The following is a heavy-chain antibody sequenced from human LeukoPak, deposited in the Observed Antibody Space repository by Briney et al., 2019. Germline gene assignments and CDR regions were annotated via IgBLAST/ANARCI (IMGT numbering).Heavy chain of an antibody. Sequence: GGSLRLSCAASGFIVSSNYMNWVRQAPGKGLEWVSVIYRDDSSYYADSVKGRFTISRDNSKNTVYLQMHSLRADDTAVYYCARESLGSVDPRGYSSTVSQDVWGKGTTVTISS. CDR1: GFIVSSNY. CDR3: ARESLGSVDPRGYSSTVSQDV. D-gene: IGHD2-2*01. V-gene: IGHV3-53*01. CDR2: IYRDDSS. J-gene: IGHJ6*04.